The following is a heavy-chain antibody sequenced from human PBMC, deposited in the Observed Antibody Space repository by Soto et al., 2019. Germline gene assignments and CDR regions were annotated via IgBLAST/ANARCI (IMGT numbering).Heavy chain of an antibody. CDR1: GFSFSTYN. CDR2: ISSRSSTI. V-gene: IGHV3-48*02. D-gene: IGHD6-6*01. Sequence: GSLRLSCAASGFSFSTYNMNWVRQAPGRGLEWVSYISSRSSTIYHADSVKGRFTISRDNAKNSLYLQMDSLRDEDTAVYYCARELGYSSSSVNYYYGMDVWGQGTTVTVSS. CDR3: ARELGYSSSSVNYYYGMDV. J-gene: IGHJ6*02.